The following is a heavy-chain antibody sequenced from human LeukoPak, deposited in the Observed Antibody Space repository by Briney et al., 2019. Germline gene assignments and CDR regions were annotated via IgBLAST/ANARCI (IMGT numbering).Heavy chain of an antibody. CDR2: MYSRGDT. CDR1: GFTVSDNY. J-gene: IGHJ5*02. D-gene: IGHD6-13*01. V-gene: IGHV3-53*01. CDR3: ARDAPQVPAAGVLAS. Sequence: AGGSLRLSCAASGFTVSDNYMSWVRQAPGKGLEWVSVMYSRGDTYYAKSVKGRFTFSRDISKNTLYLQMNGLRTEDTAMYYCARDAPQVPAAGVLASWGQGTPVIVSS.